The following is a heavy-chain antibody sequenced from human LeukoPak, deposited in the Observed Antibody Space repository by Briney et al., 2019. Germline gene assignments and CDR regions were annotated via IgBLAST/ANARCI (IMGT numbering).Heavy chain of an antibody. CDR3: AREDDILPGYYMD. D-gene: IGHD3-9*01. CDR1: GFTFSSYA. V-gene: IGHV3-30-3*01. CDR2: ISYDGSNK. Sequence: PGRSLRLSCAASGFTFSSYAMHWVRQAPGKGLEWVAVISYDGSNKYYADSVKGRFTISRDNSKNTLYLQMNSLRAEDTAVYYCAREDDILPGYYMDWGQGTLVTVSS. J-gene: IGHJ4*02.